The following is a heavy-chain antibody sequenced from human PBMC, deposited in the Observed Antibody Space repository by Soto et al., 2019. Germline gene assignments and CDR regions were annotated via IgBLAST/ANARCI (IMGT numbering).Heavy chain of an antibody. CDR3: AREYDFLPLDV. Sequence: GASVKVSCKASGYTFSDYNMHWVRQAPGQRLEWMARINGSNGNTRYAQKFQGRVTMTRDTPTSTAYMELSSLRSEDTAVYYCAREYDFLPLDVWGQGTTVTVSS. J-gene: IGHJ6*02. V-gene: IGHV1-3*01. D-gene: IGHD3-3*01. CDR2: INGSNGNT. CDR1: GYTFSDYN.